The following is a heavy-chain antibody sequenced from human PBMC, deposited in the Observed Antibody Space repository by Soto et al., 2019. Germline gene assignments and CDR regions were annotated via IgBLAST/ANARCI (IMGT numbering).Heavy chain of an antibody. CDR1: GFTFSSYA. V-gene: IGHV3-30-3*01. Sequence: QVQLVESGGGVVQPGRSLRLSCAASGFTFSSYAMHWVRQAPGKGLEWVAVISYDGSNKYYADSVKGRFTISRDNSKNTLYLQMNSLRAEDTAVYYCARDIPTAVAGANYYYYGMDVWGQGTTVTVSS. J-gene: IGHJ6*02. D-gene: IGHD6-19*01. CDR3: ARDIPTAVAGANYYYYGMDV. CDR2: ISYDGSNK.